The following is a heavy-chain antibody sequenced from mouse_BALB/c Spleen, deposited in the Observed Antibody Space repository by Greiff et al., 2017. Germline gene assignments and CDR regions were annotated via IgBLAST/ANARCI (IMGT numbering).Heavy chain of an antibody. J-gene: IGHJ2*01. Sequence: QVQLQKSGAELARPGASVKLSCKASGYTFTSYWMQWVKQRPGQGLEWIGAIYPGDGDTRYTQKFKGKATLTADKSSSTAYMQLSSLASEDSAVYYCARGDGNYVGDWGQGTTLTVSS. CDR1: GYTFTSYW. CDR3: ARGDGNYVGD. CDR2: IYPGDGDT. V-gene: IGHV1-87*01. D-gene: IGHD2-1*01.